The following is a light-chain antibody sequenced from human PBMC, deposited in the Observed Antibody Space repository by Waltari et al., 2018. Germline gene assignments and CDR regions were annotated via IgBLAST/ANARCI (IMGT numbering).Light chain of an antibody. J-gene: IGLJ1*01. CDR2: EVN. CDR1: SNDVGNYIL. CDR3: CSYAGSSPSYV. V-gene: IGLV2-23*02. Sequence: QSALTQPASVSGSPGQSITISCTGTSNDVGNYILVSWYQQHPGKAPNLVISEVNKRPCVVSNRFSGSKSGNTASLTISGLQAEDEADYYCCSYAGSSPSYVFGTGTKVTVL.